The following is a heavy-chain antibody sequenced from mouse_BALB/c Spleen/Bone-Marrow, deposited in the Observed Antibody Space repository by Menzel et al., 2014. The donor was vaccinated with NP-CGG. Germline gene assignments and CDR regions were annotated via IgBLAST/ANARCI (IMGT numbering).Heavy chain of an antibody. J-gene: IGHJ2*01. CDR2: IDPSDSET. Sequence: QVQLKHSGPQLVRPGASVKISRKASGYSFTSYWMHWVKQRPGQGLEWIGMIDPSDSETRLNQKFKDKATLTVDKSSSTAYMQLSSPTSEDSAVYYCARGDDGYYGDYWGQGTTLTVSS. V-gene: IGHV1S126*01. CDR1: GYSFTSYW. D-gene: IGHD2-3*01. CDR3: ARGDDGYYGDY.